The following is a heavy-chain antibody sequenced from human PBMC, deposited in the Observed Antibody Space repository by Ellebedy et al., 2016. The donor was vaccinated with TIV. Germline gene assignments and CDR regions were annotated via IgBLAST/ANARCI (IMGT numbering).Heavy chain of an antibody. CDR1: GFTFSSYT. CDR2: ISSSSSHI. CDR3: ARDPRPYLRYGHYDF. Sequence: GESLKISCAASGFTFSSYTMNWVRQAPGKGLEWVSSISSSSSHIYYADSLRGRFTISRDNAKNSLFLQMDNLRADDTAVYYCARDPRPYLRYGHYDFWGQGTLVTVSS. J-gene: IGHJ4*02. D-gene: IGHD3-9*01. V-gene: IGHV3-21*01.